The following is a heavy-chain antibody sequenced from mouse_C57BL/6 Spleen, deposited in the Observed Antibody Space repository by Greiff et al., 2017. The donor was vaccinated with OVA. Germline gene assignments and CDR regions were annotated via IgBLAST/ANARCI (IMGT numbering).Heavy chain of an antibody. CDR2: ISDGGSYT. Sequence: VQLKESGGGLVKPGGSLKLSCAASGFTFSSYAMSWVRQTPEKRLEWVATISDGGSYTYYPDNVKGRFTISRDNAKNNLYLQMSHLKSEDTAMYYCARAPPDSHCVDCWGQDTTLTVSS. CDR1: GFTFSSYA. CDR3: ARAPPDSHCVDC. J-gene: IGHJ2*01. V-gene: IGHV5-4*01.